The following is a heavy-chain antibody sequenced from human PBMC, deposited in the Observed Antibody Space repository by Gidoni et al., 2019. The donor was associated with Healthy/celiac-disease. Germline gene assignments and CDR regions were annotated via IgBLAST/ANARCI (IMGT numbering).Heavy chain of an antibody. V-gene: IGHV1-8*01. CDR3: ARVKTTGTLNWFDP. Sequence: QVQLVQSGAEVKKPGASVKVSCKASGYTFTSYDINWVRQATGQGLEWMGWMNPNSGNTGYAQKCQGRVTMTRNTSISTAYMELSSLRSEDTAVYYCARVKTTGTLNWFDPWGQGTLVTVSS. CDR2: MNPNSGNT. CDR1: GYTFTSYD. J-gene: IGHJ5*02. D-gene: IGHD1-1*01.